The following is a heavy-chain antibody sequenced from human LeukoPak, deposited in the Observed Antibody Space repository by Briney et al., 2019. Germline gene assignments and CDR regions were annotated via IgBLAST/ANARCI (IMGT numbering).Heavy chain of an antibody. D-gene: IGHD3-9*01. Sequence: GRSLRLSCAASGFTLSSYGMHWVRQAPGKGLEWVAGKSYDGSNKYSADSVKGRFTISRDNAKNSLYLQMNSLRAEDTAVYYCARGADSGYSSDNWGQGTLVSVSS. J-gene: IGHJ4*02. V-gene: IGHV3-30*03. CDR2: KSYDGSNK. CDR1: GFTLSSYG. CDR3: ARGADSGYSSDN.